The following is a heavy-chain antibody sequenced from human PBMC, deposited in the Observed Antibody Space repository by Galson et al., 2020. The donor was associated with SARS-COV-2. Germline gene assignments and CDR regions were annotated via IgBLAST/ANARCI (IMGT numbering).Heavy chain of an antibody. CDR3: ARDRHCTNTTCYNWFDP. V-gene: IGHV3-30*02. CDR2: IGYDGSHK. CDR1: GFMFRTYG. Sequence: GGSLRLSCAASGFMFRTYGMHWVRQAPGKGLEWVAFIGYDGSHKNYADSVTGRFTISRDNSKNILYLEMNSLRAEDTAVYYCARDRHCTNTTCYNWFDPWGQGTLVTVFS. D-gene: IGHD2-2*02. J-gene: IGHJ5*02.